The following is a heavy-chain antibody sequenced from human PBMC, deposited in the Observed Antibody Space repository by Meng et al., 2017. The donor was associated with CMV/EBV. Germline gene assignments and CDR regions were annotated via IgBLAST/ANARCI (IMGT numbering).Heavy chain of an antibody. D-gene: IGHD1-26*01. CDR3: ARGVGGWFDP. J-gene: IGHJ5*02. V-gene: IGHV4-34*01. Sequence: VQLQQWGAGLLKPLGTPSPTCAGYGGSFSGYYWSWIRQPPGKGLEWIGEINHSGSTNYNPSLKSRVTISVDTSKNQFSLKLSSVTAADTAVYYCARGVGGWFDPWGQGTLVTVSS. CDR2: INHSGST. CDR1: GGSFSGYY.